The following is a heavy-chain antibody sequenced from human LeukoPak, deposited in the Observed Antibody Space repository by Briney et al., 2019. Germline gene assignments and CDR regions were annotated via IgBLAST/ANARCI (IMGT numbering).Heavy chain of an antibody. CDR1: GYSISSGYY. CDR2: IYHSGST. J-gene: IGHJ4*02. Sequence: PSETLSLTCIVSGYSISSGYYWGWIRQPPGKGLEWIGSIYHSGSTYYNPSLKSRVTISVDTSKNQFSLKLSSVTAADTAVYYCAGKYYYDPSGYFYVDYWGQGTLVTVSS. D-gene: IGHD3-22*01. V-gene: IGHV4-38-2*02. CDR3: AGKYYYDPSGYFYVDY.